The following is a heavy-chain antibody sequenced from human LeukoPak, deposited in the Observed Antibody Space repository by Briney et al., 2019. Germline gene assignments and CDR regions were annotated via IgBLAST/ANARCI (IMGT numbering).Heavy chain of an antibody. CDR2: ISSSGSTI. V-gene: IGHV3-11*01. CDR3: ASYTKTGNFDY. D-gene: IGHD7-27*01. J-gene: IGHJ4*02. Sequence: PGGSLRLSCAASGFTFSDYYMSWIRQAPGKGLEWVSYISSSGSTIYYADSVRGRFTISRDNAKNSLYLQMNSLRAEDTAVYYCASYTKTGNFDYWGQGTLVTVSS. CDR1: GFTFSDYY.